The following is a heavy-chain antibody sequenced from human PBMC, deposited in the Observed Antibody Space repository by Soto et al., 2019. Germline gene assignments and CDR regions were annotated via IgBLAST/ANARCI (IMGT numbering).Heavy chain of an antibody. CDR2: ISGSGGST. CDR3: AKKVRGIHEAGS. D-gene: IGHD3-16*01. Sequence: GGCLRRSCAASGFTFSSYAMSWVRQAPGKGLEWVSAISGSGGSTYYADSVKGRFTISRDNSKNTLYLQMNSLRAEDTAVYYCAKKVRGIHEAGSWGKETLSTVSS. J-gene: IGHJ5*02. CDR1: GFTFSSYA. V-gene: IGHV3-23*01.